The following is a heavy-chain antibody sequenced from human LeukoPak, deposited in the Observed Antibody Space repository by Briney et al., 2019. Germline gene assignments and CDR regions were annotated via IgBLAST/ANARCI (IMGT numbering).Heavy chain of an antibody. CDR1: GYSFTSYW. Sequence: GESLKISCKGSGYSFTSYWIGWVRQLPGKGLEWMGIIYPGDSDTRYSPSFQGQVTISADKSISTAYLQWSSLKASDTAMYYCAMTYYDILTGFDYWGQGTLVTVSS. D-gene: IGHD3-9*01. CDR3: AMTYYDILTGFDY. J-gene: IGHJ4*02. V-gene: IGHV5-51*01. CDR2: IYPGDSDT.